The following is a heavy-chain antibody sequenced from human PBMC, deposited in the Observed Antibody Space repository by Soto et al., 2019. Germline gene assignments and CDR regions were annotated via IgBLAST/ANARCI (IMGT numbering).Heavy chain of an antibody. V-gene: IGHV4-4*07. CDR1: GTSVSNYY. CDR2: IYTSGST. J-gene: IGHJ4*02. D-gene: IGHD4-4*01. CDR3: GSGAIQLSYAFDY. Sequence: PSETLSLTCSVSGTSVSNYYWSWIRQPAGKGVEHIGRIYTSGSTSYNASLKSRVTMSMERSQTQTYLNLRSMTAAETAVDYCGSGAIQLSYAFDYWGQVLQVTVSS.